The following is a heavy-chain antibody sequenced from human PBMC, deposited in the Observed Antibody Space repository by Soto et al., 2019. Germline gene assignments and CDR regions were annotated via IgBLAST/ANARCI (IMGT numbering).Heavy chain of an antibody. CDR1: GGTFSNDI. D-gene: IGHD5-12*01. CDR2: IIPLLDIA. J-gene: IGHJ4*02. CDR3: ARDSPIGSTFSGYEAIDY. V-gene: IGHV1-69*04. Sequence: SVKVSCKTSGGTFSNDIITCVRQAPGQGLEWMGRIIPLLDIANYAQKFQGRVTITADKSTSTAYMELNSLRSEDTAVYYCARDSPIGSTFSGYEAIDYWGQGTLVTVS.